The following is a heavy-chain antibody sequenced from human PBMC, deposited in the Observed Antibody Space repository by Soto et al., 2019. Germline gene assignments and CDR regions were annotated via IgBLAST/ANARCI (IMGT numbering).Heavy chain of an antibody. V-gene: IGHV4-59*08. CDR3: ARHGQWWYYFDY. CDR2: IYYSGST. Sequence: SETLSLTCTVSGGSISSYYWSWIRQPPGKGLEWIGYIYYSGSTYYNPSLKSRVTISVDTSKNQFSLKLSSVTAADPAVYYCARHGQWWYYFDYWGQGTLVTVS. D-gene: IGHD2-15*01. CDR1: GGSISSYY. J-gene: IGHJ4*02.